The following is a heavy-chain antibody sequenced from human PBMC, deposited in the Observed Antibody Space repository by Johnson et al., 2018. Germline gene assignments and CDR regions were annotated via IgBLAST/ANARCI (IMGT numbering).Heavy chain of an antibody. CDR2: ISYDGSNK. D-gene: IGHD2-2*01. Sequence: QVQLVQSGGGVVQPGRSLRLSCAASGFTFSSYAMHWVRQAPGKGLEWVAVISYDGSNKYYADPVKGRFTISRDNSKKTLYLQMNSLRAEDTAVYYCARDPAVGLGVFQHWGQGTLVTVSS. J-gene: IGHJ1*01. CDR1: GFTFSSYA. CDR3: ARDPAVGLGVFQH. V-gene: IGHV3-30-3*01.